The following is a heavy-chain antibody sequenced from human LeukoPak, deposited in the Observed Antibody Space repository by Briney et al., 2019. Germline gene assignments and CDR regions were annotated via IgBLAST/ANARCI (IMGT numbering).Heavy chain of an antibody. V-gene: IGHV4-59*12. CDR3: ARIFYYDFWSGSPYYYYYYMDV. D-gene: IGHD3-3*01. CDR2: IYYSGST. Sequence: SETLSLTCTVSGGPISSYYWSWIRQPPGKGLEWIGYIYYSGSTNYNPSLKSRVTIPVDTSKNQFSLKLSSVTAADTAVYYCARIFYYDFWSGSPYYYYYYMDVWGKGTTVTVSS. J-gene: IGHJ6*03. CDR1: GGPISSYY.